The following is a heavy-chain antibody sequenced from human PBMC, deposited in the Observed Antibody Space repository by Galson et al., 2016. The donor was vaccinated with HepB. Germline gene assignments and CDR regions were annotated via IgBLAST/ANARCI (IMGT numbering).Heavy chain of an antibody. Sequence: SLRLSCVASGFTFSNAWMNWVRQAPGKGLEWVGRIRSKTDGGTTDYAAPVKDRFTISRDDSKNTLYLQMNSLKTEDTAVYYCWVPLEYCSNGVCRLFDYWGQGTLVTVSS. CDR1: GFTFSNAW. V-gene: IGHV3-15*07. CDR2: IRSKTDGGTT. J-gene: IGHJ4*02. CDR3: WVPLEYCSNGVCRLFDY. D-gene: IGHD2-8*01.